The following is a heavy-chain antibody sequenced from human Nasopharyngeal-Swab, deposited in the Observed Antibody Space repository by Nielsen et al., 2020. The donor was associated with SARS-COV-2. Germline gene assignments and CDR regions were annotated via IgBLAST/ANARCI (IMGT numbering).Heavy chain of an antibody. V-gene: IGHV3-30*04. CDR1: GFTFSSYT. J-gene: IGHJ4*02. CDR3: ARDRPHWGCDY. D-gene: IGHD3-16*01. Sequence: GGSLRLSCAASGFTFSSYTIHWVRQAPGKGLGWVAVISYDASDKYYADSVKGRFTLSRDNSKNTVYLQMNSLRAEDTAVYYCARDRPHWGCDYWGQGTLVTVSS. CDR2: ISYDASDK.